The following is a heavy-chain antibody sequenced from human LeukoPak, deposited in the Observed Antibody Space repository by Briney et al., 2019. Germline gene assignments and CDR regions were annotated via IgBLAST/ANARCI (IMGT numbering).Heavy chain of an antibody. D-gene: IGHD2-15*01. CDR2: FHSSGMT. V-gene: IGHV4-4*07. CDR3: ARAPSGCGGICPFDW. J-gene: IGHJ4*02. CDR1: GGSINGFF. Sequence: PSETLSLTSTVSGGSINGFFWSWIRQAAGEGLERIGRFHSSGMTNYNPSLKSRVTLSLDTSKNQFSLKLTSVTAADTAVYYCARAPSGCGGICPFDWWGQGNLVTVSS.